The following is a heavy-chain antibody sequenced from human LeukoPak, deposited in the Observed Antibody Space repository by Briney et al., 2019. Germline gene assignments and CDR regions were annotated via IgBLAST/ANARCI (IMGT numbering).Heavy chain of an antibody. CDR3: ARGESSVAEDY. J-gene: IGHJ4*02. CDR2: MDPNSGNT. CDR1: GYTFTSYD. D-gene: IGHD6-19*01. V-gene: IGHV1-8*01. Sequence: ASVKVSCKASGYTFTSYDINWVRQATGQGLEWMGWMDPNSGNTVYAQKFQGRVTMTRNTSISTAYMELSSLRSEDTAVYYCARGESSVAEDYRGQGTLVTVSS.